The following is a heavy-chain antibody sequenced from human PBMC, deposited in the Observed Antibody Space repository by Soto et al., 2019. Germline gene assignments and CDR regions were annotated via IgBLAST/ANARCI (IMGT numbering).Heavy chain of an antibody. D-gene: IGHD5-12*01. J-gene: IGHJ4*02. Sequence: QLQLQESGSGLVKPSQTLSLTCAVSGGSISSGGYSWSWIRQPPGKGLEWIGYIYHSGSTYYNPSLKSRVTLSVDRSKNPFSLELSSVTAADTAVYYCAAGGGLPRYYWGQGTLVTVSS. CDR3: AAGGGLPRYY. CDR2: IYHSGST. V-gene: IGHV4-30-2*01. CDR1: GGSISSGGYS.